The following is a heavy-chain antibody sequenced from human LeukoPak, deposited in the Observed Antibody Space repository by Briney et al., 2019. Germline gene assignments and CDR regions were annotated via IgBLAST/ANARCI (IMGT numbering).Heavy chain of an antibody. J-gene: IGHJ4*02. V-gene: IGHV3-30-3*01. D-gene: IGHD6-19*01. CDR1: GFTFSSYA. Sequence: PGGSLRLSCAASGFTFSSYAMHWVRQAPGKGLEWVAVISYDGSNKYYADSVKGRFTISGDNSKNTLYLQMNSLRAEDTAVYYCARASSTNTSCGWNFDYWGQGTLVTVSS. CDR3: ARASSTNTSCGWNFDY. CDR2: ISYDGSNK.